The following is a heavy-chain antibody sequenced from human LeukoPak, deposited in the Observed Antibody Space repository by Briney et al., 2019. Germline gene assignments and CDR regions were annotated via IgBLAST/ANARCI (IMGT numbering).Heavy chain of an antibody. Sequence: TGGSLRLSCAASGFTFDNAWMSWVRQAPGKGLEWVGRIESKADGGTTNYAAPVRGRFTISRDDSENTLYLQMNSLKTEDTAAYYCTTPFYSGSGSYYNAFDIWGQGTVVTVSS. J-gene: IGHJ3*02. D-gene: IGHD3-10*01. CDR2: IESKADGGTT. V-gene: IGHV3-15*04. CDR3: TTPFYSGSGSYYNAFDI. CDR1: GFTFDNAW.